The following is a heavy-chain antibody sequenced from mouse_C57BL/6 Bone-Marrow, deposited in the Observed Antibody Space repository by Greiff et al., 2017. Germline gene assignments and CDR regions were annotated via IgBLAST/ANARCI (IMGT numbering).Heavy chain of an antibody. V-gene: IGHV14-4*01. CDR3: TTIYYVYALFAY. CDR1: GFNIKDDY. J-gene: IGHJ3*01. D-gene: IGHD2-2*01. Sequence: EVQLQQSGAELVRPGASVKLSCTASGFNIKDDYMHWVKQRPEQGLEWIGWIDPENGDTAYASKFQGKATITADTSSNTAYLQLSSLTSEDTAFYYCTTIYYVYALFAYWGQGTLVTVSA. CDR2: IDPENGDT.